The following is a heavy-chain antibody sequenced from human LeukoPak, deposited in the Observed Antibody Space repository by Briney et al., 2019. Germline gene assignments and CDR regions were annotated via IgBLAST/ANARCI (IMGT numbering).Heavy chain of an antibody. J-gene: IGHJ3*02. V-gene: IGHV4-39*01. Sequence: SETLSLTCTVSGGSISSSSYYWGWVRQPPGKGLEWIGSIYYSGSTYYNPSLKSRVTISVDTSKNQFSLKLSSVTAADTAVYYCARPSMVRGVTDAFDIWGQGTMVTVSS. CDR2: IYYSGST. D-gene: IGHD3-10*01. CDR3: ARPSMVRGVTDAFDI. CDR1: GGSISSSSYY.